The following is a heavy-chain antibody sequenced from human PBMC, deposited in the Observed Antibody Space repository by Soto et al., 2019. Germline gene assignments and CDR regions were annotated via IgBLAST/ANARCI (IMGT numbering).Heavy chain of an antibody. CDR2: INPNSGGT. CDR1: GYTFTGYY. D-gene: IGHD3-10*01. Sequence: QVQLVQSGAEVKKPGASVKVSCKASGYTFTGYYMHWVRQAPGQGLEWMGWINPNSGGTNYAQNFQGWVTMTRDTSISTAYMELSRLRSDDTAVYYCARGGGSGSYLCIGAFDIWGQGTMVTVSS. V-gene: IGHV1-2*04. J-gene: IGHJ3*02. CDR3: ARGGGSGSYLCIGAFDI.